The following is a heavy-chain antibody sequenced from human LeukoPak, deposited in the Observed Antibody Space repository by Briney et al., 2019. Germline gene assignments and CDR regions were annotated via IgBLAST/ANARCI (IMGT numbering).Heavy chain of an antibody. Sequence: SETLSLTCTVSGGSISSYYWSWIRQPPGKGLEWIGYIYYSGSTNYNPSLKSRVTISVDTSKNQFSLKLSSVTAADTAVYYCARVRYSSGWYLADYWGQGTLVTVSS. J-gene: IGHJ4*02. CDR1: GGSISSYY. D-gene: IGHD6-19*01. CDR2: IYYSGST. V-gene: IGHV4-59*01. CDR3: ARVRYSSGWYLADY.